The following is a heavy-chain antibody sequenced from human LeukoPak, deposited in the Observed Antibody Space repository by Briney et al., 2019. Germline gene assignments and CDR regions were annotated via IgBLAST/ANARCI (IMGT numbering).Heavy chain of an antibody. D-gene: IGHD5-12*01. J-gene: IGHJ5*02. CDR1: GFTFSSYG. CDR3: AKDVVSGYDLGWFDP. CDR2: IRYDGSNK. V-gene: IGHV3-30*02. Sequence: GGSLRLSCAASGFTFSSYGMHWVRQAPGKGLEWVAFIRYDGSNKYYADSVKGRFTITRDNSKNTLYLQMNSLRAEDTAVYYCAKDVVSGYDLGWFDPWGQGTLVTVSS.